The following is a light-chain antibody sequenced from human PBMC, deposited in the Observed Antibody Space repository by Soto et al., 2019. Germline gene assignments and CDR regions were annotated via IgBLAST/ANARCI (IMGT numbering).Light chain of an antibody. Sequence: TQSPAIVSVSPGERATLSYSASRSVSTNLAWYQHKHGQAPRLLIYGASTRVTDIPPRFSGSGSGTEYTLTINYLKSEDFGVYYCQQYDKTVPPVTFGGGTKVEI. J-gene: IGKJ4*01. CDR3: QQYDKTVPPVT. CDR1: RSVSTN. V-gene: IGKV3-15*01. CDR2: GAS.